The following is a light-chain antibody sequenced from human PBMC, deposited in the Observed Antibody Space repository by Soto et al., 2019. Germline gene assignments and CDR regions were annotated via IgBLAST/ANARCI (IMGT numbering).Light chain of an antibody. V-gene: IGKV1D-16*01. CDR2: FAT. CDR1: QDISTG. CDR3: QQYRTYPLT. Sequence: DIQMTQSPSSVSASVGDRVTITCRASQDISTGLAWYQQKPEEAPKSLIYFATTLQSGVPSRFSGNGSGTEFTLTISSLQPEDFATYFCQQYRTYPLTFGGGTKVDIK. J-gene: IGKJ4*01.